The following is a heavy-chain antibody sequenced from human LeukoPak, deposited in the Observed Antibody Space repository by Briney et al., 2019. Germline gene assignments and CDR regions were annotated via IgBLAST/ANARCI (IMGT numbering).Heavy chain of an antibody. CDR3: ASGTGRDGYNYAEYYFDY. CDR1: GFTFSSYS. V-gene: IGHV3-21*01. Sequence: PGGSLRLSCAASGFTFSSYSMNWVRQAPGKGLEWVSSISSSSSYIYYADSVKGRFTISRDNAKNSLYLQMNSLRAEDTAVYYCASGTGRDGYNYAEYYFDYWGQGTLVTVS. D-gene: IGHD5-24*01. J-gene: IGHJ4*02. CDR2: ISSSSSYI.